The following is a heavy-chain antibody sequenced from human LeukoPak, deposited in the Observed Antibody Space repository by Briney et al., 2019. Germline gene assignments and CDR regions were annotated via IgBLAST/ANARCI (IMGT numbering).Heavy chain of an antibody. V-gene: IGHV3-30*02. CDR2: IRYDGSNK. J-gene: IGHJ4*02. D-gene: IGHD1-26*01. CDR1: GFTFSSYG. CDR3: AKLTGSGWWELLSPFDY. Sequence: PGGSLRLSCAASGFTFSSYGMHWVRQAPGKGLEWVAFIRYDGSNKYYADSVKGRFTISRDNSKNTLYLQMNSLRAEDTAVYCCAKLTGSGWWELLSPFDYWGQGTLVTVSS.